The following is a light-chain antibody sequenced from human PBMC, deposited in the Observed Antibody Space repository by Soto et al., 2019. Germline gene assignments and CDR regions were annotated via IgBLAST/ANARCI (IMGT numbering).Light chain of an antibody. CDR3: QQYGSSPT. J-gene: IGKJ1*01. V-gene: IGKV3-20*01. CDR1: QSVSSSY. Sequence: EIVLTQSPGPLSLSPGERATLSCRASQSVSSSYLAWYQQKPGQAPRLLIYGASSRATGIPDRFSGSGSGTDFTLTISRLEPEDFAVYYCQQYGSSPTCGQGTKVEIK. CDR2: GAS.